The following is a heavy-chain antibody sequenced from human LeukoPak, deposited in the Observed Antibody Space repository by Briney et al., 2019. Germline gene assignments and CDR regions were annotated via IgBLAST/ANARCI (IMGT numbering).Heavy chain of an antibody. D-gene: IGHD6-19*01. CDR3: VRLDSSGWYYFDY. CDR1: GYSFTSFW. Sequence: GESLKISCKGSGYSFTSFWIAWVRQMPGKGLEWMGIIYPGDSDTRYSPSFEGQVTFSADKSISTAYLQWSSLKASDTAMYYCVRLDSSGWYYFDYWGQGTLVTVSS. CDR2: IYPGDSDT. J-gene: IGHJ4*02. V-gene: IGHV5-51*01.